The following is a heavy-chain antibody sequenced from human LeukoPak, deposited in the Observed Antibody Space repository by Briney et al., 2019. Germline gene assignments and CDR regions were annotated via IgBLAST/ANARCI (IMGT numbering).Heavy chain of an antibody. CDR3: ARGRRRCSGGSCYSPYYYYYMDV. CDR2: INHSGST. CDR1: GGSFSGYY. V-gene: IGHV4-34*01. D-gene: IGHD2-15*01. J-gene: IGHJ6*03. Sequence: SSETLSLTCAVYGGSFSGYYWSWIRQPPGKGLEWIGEINHSGSTNYNPSLKSRVTISVDTSKNQFSLKLSSVTAADTAVYYCARGRRRCSGGSCYSPYYYYYMDVWGKGTTVTVSS.